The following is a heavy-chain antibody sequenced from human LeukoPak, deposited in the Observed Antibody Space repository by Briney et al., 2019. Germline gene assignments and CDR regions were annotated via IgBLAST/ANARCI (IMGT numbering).Heavy chain of an antibody. CDR3: AREGTTVTTSTVY. D-gene: IGHD4-17*01. V-gene: IGHV3-21*01. CDR2: ISTGSNYI. CDR1: GFTFSSYS. Sequence: PGGSLRLSCAASGFTFSSYSMSWVRQAPGKGLEWVSSISTGSNYIYYADSVKGRFTISRDNAKNSLYLQMNSLRAEDTGVYYCAREGTTVTTSTVYWGQGTLVTVSS. J-gene: IGHJ4*02.